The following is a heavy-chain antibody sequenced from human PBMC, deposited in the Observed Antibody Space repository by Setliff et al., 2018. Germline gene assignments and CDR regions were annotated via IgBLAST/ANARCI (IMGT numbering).Heavy chain of an antibody. CDR1: GVSISSYY. D-gene: IGHD6-6*01. Sequence: PSETLSLTCTVSGVSISSYYWSWIRQPPGKGLEWIGYIYDSGNTNYSPSLKSRVTISVDTSKNQFSLRLTSVTAADTAVYFCASGLKEYFVHDAFDIWGPGTLVTVSS. V-gene: IGHV4-59*01. J-gene: IGHJ3*02. CDR2: IYDSGNT. CDR3: ASGLKEYFVHDAFDI.